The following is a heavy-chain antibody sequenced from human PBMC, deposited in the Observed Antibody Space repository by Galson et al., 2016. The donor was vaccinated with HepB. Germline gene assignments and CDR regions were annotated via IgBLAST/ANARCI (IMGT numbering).Heavy chain of an antibody. D-gene: IGHD3-3*01. J-gene: IGHJ4*02. Sequence: SETLSLTCTVSGDSISSSTYYWAWIRQPPGKGLEFIGKIYYSGYTEHNPSLQSRVTISVDTSKNQFSLRLSSVTAEDTAVYYCAKDLMPVAILGVVTYYFDSWGLGTLVTVSS. CDR3: AKDLMPVAILGVVTYYFDS. CDR1: GDSISSSTYY. CDR2: IYYSGYT. V-gene: IGHV4-39*02.